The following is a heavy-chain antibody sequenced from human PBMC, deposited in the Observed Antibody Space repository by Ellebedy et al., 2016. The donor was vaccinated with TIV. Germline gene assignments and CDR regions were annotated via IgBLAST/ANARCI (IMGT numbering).Heavy chain of an antibody. CDR2: IYHSGST. CDR1: AGTISRANYY. CDR3: ASSPSGYEIPY. Sequence: SETLSLXXTVYAGTISRANYYWGWIRQSPEKGLEWIGSIYHSGSTYYNPSLKSRLTISLDTTKNQFSLRLDSVTAADTAVYYCASSPSGYEIPYWGQGTLVTVSS. V-gene: IGHV4-39*07. J-gene: IGHJ4*02. D-gene: IGHD5-12*01.